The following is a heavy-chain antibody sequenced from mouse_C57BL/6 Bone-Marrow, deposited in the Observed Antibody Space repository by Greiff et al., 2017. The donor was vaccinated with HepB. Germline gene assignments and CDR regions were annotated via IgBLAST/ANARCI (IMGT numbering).Heavy chain of an antibody. CDR3: ARYDGYSFAY. CDR1: GYTFTNYW. V-gene: IGHV1-63*01. J-gene: IGHJ3*01. D-gene: IGHD2-3*01. Sequence: QVQLKQSGAELVRPGPSVKMSCKASGYTFTNYWIGWAKQRPGHGLEWIGDIYPGGGYTNYNEKFKGKATLTADKSSSTAYMQFSSLTSEDSAIYYCARYDGYSFAYWGQGTLVTVSA. CDR2: IYPGGGYT.